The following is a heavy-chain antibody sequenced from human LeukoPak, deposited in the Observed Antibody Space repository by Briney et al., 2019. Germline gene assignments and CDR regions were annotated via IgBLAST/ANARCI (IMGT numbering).Heavy chain of an antibody. V-gene: IGHV1-2*02. CDR1: GYTFTGYY. Sequence: GASVKVSCKASGYTFTGYYMHWVRQAPGQGLEWMGWINPNSGGTNYAQKFQGRVTTTRDTSISTAYMELSRLRSDDTAVYYCAREGYCSGGSCRIIDYWGQGTLVTVSS. J-gene: IGHJ4*02. CDR2: INPNSGGT. D-gene: IGHD2-15*01. CDR3: AREGYCSGGSCRIIDY.